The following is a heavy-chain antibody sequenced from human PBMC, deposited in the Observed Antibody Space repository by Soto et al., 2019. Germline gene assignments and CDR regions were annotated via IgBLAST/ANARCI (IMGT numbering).Heavy chain of an antibody. J-gene: IGHJ2*01. Sequence: EVQLVESGGGLVQPGGSLRLSCAASGFTFTTYWMKWVRQAPGKGLEWVADIKQGGSEKYYVDSVKGRFTISRDNAKNSLYLQMNSLRAEDTAVYYWARGGWGRYFDRWGRGTLVTVSS. CDR2: IKQGGSEK. CDR3: ARGGWGRYFDR. V-gene: IGHV3-7*05. D-gene: IGHD2-21*02. CDR1: GFTFTTYW.